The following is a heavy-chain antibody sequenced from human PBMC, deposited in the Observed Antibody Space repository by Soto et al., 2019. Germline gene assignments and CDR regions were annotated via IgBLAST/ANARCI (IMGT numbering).Heavy chain of an antibody. V-gene: IGHV3-21*01. Sequence: GGSLRLFCAAPGFTFSSYSMNWVRQAPGKGLEWVSSISSSSSYIYYADSVKGRFTISRDNAKNSLYLQMNSLRAEDTAVYYCARASAAAGPFDYWGQGTLVTVSS. D-gene: IGHD6-13*01. CDR1: GFTFSSYS. CDR3: ARASAAAGPFDY. CDR2: ISSSSSYI. J-gene: IGHJ4*02.